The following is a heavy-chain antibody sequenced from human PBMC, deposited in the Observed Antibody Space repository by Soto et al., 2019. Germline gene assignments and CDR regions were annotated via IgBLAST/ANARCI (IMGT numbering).Heavy chain of an antibody. J-gene: IGHJ4*02. D-gene: IGHD6-25*01. Sequence: WTLSASTASRRAFRLSRLSRPPGKGLVWIGYIYNGGSTYYRPSLESRMHMSLDATRNHYSLGLTSVTAADTAVYFCARAPVGFDTISYFDYWGQGKLVTVS. CDR2: IYNGGST. V-gene: IGHV4-30-4*01. CDR3: ARAPVGFDTISYFDY. CDR1: ASTASRRAFR.